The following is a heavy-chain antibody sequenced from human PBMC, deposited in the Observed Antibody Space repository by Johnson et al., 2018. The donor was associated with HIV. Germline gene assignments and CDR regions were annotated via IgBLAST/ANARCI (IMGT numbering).Heavy chain of an antibody. CDR1: GYTFSSYD. J-gene: IGHJ3*02. V-gene: IGHV3-13*01. Sequence: VQLVESGGGLVQPGGSLRLSCAASGYTFSSYDMHWVRQTTGKGLESVSGIGTAGDTYYPDSVKGRFTISRDNSKNTLYLQMNSLRAEDTALYYCAKRMYYYASGSPWVDAFDIWGQGTMVTVSS. CDR3: AKRMYYYASGSPWVDAFDI. D-gene: IGHD3-10*01. CDR2: IGTAGDT.